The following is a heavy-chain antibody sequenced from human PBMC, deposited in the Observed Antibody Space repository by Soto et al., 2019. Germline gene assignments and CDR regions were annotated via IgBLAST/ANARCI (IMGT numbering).Heavy chain of an antibody. V-gene: IGHV1-69*02. Sequence: SVKVSCKASGGTFSSYTISWVRQAPGQGLEWMGRIIPILGIANYAQKFQGRVTITADKSTSTAYMELSSLRSEDTAVYYCARVGGSGSQYYYYYGMDVWGQGTTVTVPS. CDR1: GGTFSSYT. J-gene: IGHJ6*02. CDR2: IIPILGIA. CDR3: ARVGGSGSQYYYYYGMDV. D-gene: IGHD3-10*01.